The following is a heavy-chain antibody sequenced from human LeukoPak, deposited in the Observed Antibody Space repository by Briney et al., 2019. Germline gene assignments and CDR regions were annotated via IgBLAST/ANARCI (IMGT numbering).Heavy chain of an antibody. CDR3: AKGGGSSWYSAFDI. CDR1: GFTFSSYA. D-gene: IGHD6-13*01. V-gene: IGHV3-23*01. CDR2: ISGSGGST. Sequence: PGGSLRLSCAASGFTFSSYAMSWVRQAPGKGLEWVSAISGSGGSTYYADSVKGRFTISGDNSKDTLYLQMNSLRAEDTAVYYCAKGGGSSWYSAFDIWGQGTMVTVSS. J-gene: IGHJ3*02.